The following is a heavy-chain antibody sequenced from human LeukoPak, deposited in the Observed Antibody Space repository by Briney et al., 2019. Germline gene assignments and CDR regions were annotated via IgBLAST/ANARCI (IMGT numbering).Heavy chain of an antibody. Sequence: ASVKVSCKASGYTFTSYYMHWVRQATGQGLEWMGWMNPNSGNTGYAQKFQGRVTITRNTSISTAYMELSSLRSEDTAVYYCASYEEYFQHWGQGTLVTVSS. V-gene: IGHV1-8*03. D-gene: IGHD3-22*01. J-gene: IGHJ1*01. CDR2: MNPNSGNT. CDR3: ASYEEYFQH. CDR1: GYTFTSYY.